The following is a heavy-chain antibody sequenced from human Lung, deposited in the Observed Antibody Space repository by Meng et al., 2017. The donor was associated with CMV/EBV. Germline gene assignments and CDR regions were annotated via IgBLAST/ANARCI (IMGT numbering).Heavy chain of an antibody. J-gene: IGHJ4*02. V-gene: IGHV4-4*01. CDR1: GVSISSNIR. D-gene: IGHD1-26*01. CDR2: IDDSGST. CDR3: ARGKQDAWELLAY. Sequence: QVQLQQPGPGLEKPARTPFLTCGGSGVSISSNIRWTWVRQPPGKGLEWIGDIDDSGSTNYNPSLNSRISISLDKSKNHFSLKVNSVTAADTAVYCCARGKQDAWELLAYWGQGALVTVSS.